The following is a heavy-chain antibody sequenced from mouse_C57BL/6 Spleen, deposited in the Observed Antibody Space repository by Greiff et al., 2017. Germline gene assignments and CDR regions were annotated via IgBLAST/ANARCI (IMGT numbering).Heavy chain of an antibody. Sequence: EVQLQESGAELVRPGASVKLSCTASGFNFKDDYMHWVKQRPEQGLEWIGWIDPENGDTEYASKFQGKATITADKSSNTAYLQLSSLTSEDTAVYYCTTLVWFSYWGQGTLVTAAA. CDR2: IDPENGDT. V-gene: IGHV14-4*01. J-gene: IGHJ3*01. CDR3: TTLVWFSY. CDR1: GFNFKDDY.